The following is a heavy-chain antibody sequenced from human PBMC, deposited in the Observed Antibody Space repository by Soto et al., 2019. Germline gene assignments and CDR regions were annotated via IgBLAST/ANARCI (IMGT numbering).Heavy chain of an antibody. J-gene: IGHJ3*02. CDR2: VYFSGST. CDR3: ATSSLVPGAFDI. CDR1: GGSISRYY. Sequence: QVQLQESGPGLVKPSETLSLTCTVSGGSISRYYWSWIRQPPGKGLEFIGYVYFSGSTDYNPSLRSRVTISVDTSKNHFSLKLSSMTAADTAVYYCATSSLVPGAFDIWGQGTMVTVSS. V-gene: IGHV4-4*08. D-gene: IGHD3-10*01.